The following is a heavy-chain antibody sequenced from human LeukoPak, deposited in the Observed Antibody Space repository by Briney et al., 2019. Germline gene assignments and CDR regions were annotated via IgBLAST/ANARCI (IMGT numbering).Heavy chain of an antibody. Sequence: SETLSLTCTVSGGSVRSYYWSWIRQPPWRGLEWIGYIFNSVNANYNPSLKSRVTISVDTSKNQFSLKVNFVTAVDTAVYYCARVGGFPLSAFDIWGQGRMVTVSS. CDR1: GGSVRSYY. CDR3: ARVGGFPLSAFDI. J-gene: IGHJ3*02. CDR2: IFNSVNA. V-gene: IGHV4-59*08. D-gene: IGHD2-15*01.